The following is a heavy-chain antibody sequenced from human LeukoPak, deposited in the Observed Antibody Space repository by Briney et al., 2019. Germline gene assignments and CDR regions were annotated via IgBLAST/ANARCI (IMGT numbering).Heavy chain of an antibody. V-gene: IGHV4-34*01. CDR2: INHSGST. D-gene: IGHD3-22*01. CDR1: GGSFSGYY. Sequence: SETLSLTCAVYGGSFSGYYWSWIRQPPGKGLEWIGEINHSGSTNYNPSLKSRVTISVDTSKNQFSLKLSSVTAADTAVYYCARGQSQLAYYYDSSGRFFDYWGQGTLVTVSS. CDR3: ARGQSQLAYYYDSSGRFFDY. J-gene: IGHJ4*02.